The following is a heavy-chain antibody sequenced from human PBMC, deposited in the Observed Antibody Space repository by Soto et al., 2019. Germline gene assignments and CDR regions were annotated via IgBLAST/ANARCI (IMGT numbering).Heavy chain of an antibody. D-gene: IGHD1-7*01. J-gene: IGHJ6*02. V-gene: IGHV3-23*01. Sequence: GGSLRLSCAASGFTFSSYSMNWVRQAPGKGLEWVSYISGSGSSTYYADSVKGRFTISRDNSKNTLYLQMNSLRAEDTAVYYCALTGTTAVLSGIYYYGMDVWGQGTTVTAP. CDR3: ALTGTTAVLSGIYYYGMDV. CDR1: GFTFSSYS. CDR2: ISGSGSST.